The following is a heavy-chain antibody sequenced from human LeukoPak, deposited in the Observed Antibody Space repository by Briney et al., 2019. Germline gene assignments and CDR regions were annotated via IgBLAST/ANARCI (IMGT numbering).Heavy chain of an antibody. D-gene: IGHD1-1*01. CDR3: TKDIRDWNDGILHYFDD. J-gene: IGHJ4*02. CDR1: GFTLSSYN. CDR2: ISSSSSDYK. V-gene: IGHV3-21*04. Sequence: PGGPLRLSCVASGFTLSSYNIHWVRQAPGKGLEWVSTISSSSSDYKYYSDSVKGRFTISRDTAKNSLYLQMNSLRIEDTALYYCTKDIRDWNDGILHYFDDWGQGTLVTVSS.